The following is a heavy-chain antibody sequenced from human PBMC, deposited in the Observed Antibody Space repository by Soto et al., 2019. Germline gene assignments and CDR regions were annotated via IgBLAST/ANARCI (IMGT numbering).Heavy chain of an antibody. CDR3: AKADGQQWLIPHLDN. CDR1: GFNFKKFA. D-gene: IGHD6-19*01. CDR2: ISCCGGSA. J-gene: IGHJ4*02. V-gene: IGHV3-23*01. Sequence: GRSVRLSXVASGFNFKKFAMAWVRQAAGEGLEWVSGISCCGGSASYADSVKGRFSIARDDSKNTVSLQLNSLRVEDTAQYYCAKADGQQWLIPHLDNWGQGTLVTVSS.